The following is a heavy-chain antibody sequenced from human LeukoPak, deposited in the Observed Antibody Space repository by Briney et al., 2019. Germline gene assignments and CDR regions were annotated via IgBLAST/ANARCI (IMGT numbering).Heavy chain of an antibody. CDR2: ISGSGGST. V-gene: IGHV3-23*01. CDR3: AKNDCSGGSCGYFQH. D-gene: IGHD2-15*01. J-gene: IGHJ1*01. Sequence: GGSLRLSCAASGFTFSSYAVSWVRQAPGKGLEWVSAISGSGGSTYYADSVKGRFTISRDNSKNTLYLQMNSLRAEDTAVYYCAKNDCSGGSCGYFQHWGQGTLVTVSS. CDR1: GFTFSSYA.